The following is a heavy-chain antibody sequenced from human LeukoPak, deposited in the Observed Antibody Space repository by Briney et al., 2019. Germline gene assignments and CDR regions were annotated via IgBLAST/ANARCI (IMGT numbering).Heavy chain of an antibody. Sequence: SETLSLTCAVYGGSSSNYFWSWIRQPPGKGLEWIAEVNHRGNTNYNPSLKSRVTISVDTSKNQFSLKLSSVTAADTAVYYCARGVYIAAAQYGYWGQGTLVTVSS. D-gene: IGHD6-13*01. V-gene: IGHV4-34*01. J-gene: IGHJ4*02. CDR3: ARGVYIAAAQYGY. CDR1: GGSSSNYF. CDR2: VNHRGNT.